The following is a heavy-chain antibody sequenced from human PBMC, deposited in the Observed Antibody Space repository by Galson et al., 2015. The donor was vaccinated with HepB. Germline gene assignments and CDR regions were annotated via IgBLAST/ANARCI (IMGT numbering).Heavy chain of an antibody. V-gene: IGHV3-15*07. J-gene: IGHJ4*02. D-gene: IGHD3-9*01. CDR1: GFPFSTAW. Sequence: SLRLSCAASGFPFSTAWMSWVRQAPGKGLEWVGRIKSKTDGGTADYAAPVKGRFTISRDDSKNTLYLQMNSLKTEDTAVYYCTTEVHILTGYYLLDYFGYWGQGSLVTVSS. CDR2: IKSKTDGGTA. CDR3: TTEVHILTGYYLLDYFGY.